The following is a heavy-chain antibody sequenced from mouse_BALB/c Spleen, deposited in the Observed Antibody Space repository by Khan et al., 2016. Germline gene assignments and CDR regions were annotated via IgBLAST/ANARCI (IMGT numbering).Heavy chain of an antibody. CDR1: GYSITSDYA. Sequence: EVKLLESGPGLVKPSQSLSLTCTVTGYSITSDYAWNWIRQFPGNKLEWMGYIRYSGSTTYNPSLKSRISITRDTSKNQFFLQLYSVTTDDTATYYCTRSPTATRYFDVWGAGTTVTVSS. D-gene: IGHD1-2*01. CDR3: TRSPTATRYFDV. J-gene: IGHJ1*01. V-gene: IGHV3-2*02. CDR2: IRYSGST.